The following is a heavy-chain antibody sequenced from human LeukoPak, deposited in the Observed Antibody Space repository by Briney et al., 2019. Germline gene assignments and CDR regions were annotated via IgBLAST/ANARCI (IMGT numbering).Heavy chain of an antibody. V-gene: IGHV1-2*02. CDR2: INPNSGGT. CDR1: GYTFTGYY. CDR3: ASSRVVATVSGLNY. Sequence: GASVRVSCKASGYTFTGYYMHWVRQAPGQGLEWMGWINPNSGGTNYAQKFQGRVTMTRDTSISTAYMELSRLRSDDTAVYYCASSRVVATVSGLNYWGQGTLVTVSS. D-gene: IGHD5-12*01. J-gene: IGHJ4*02.